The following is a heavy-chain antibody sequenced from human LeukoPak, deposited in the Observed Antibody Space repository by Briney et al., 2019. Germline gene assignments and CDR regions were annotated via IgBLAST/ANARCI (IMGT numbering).Heavy chain of an antibody. J-gene: IGHJ4*02. V-gene: IGHV4-59*01. CDR3: ARGGRSDTFDY. CDR1: AGSISSYY. Sequence: SETLSLTCTVSAGSISSYYWSWIRQPPAKGLEWIGYIYYSGSTNYNPSLKSRVPIPVDTSKNQSSLKLSSVTAADTAVYYCARGGRSDTFDYWRQGTLVTVPS. CDR2: IYYSGST. D-gene: IGHD5-18*01.